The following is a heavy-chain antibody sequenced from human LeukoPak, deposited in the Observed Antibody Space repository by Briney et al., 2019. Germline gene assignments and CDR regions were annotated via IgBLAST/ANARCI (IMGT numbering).Heavy chain of an antibody. CDR2: IYYSGST. J-gene: IGHJ5*02. V-gene: IGHV4-31*03. CDR3: ARGRWGDIVVVPAAMYNWFDP. D-gene: IGHD2-2*01. Sequence: SETLSLTCTVSGGSISSGGYSWSWIRQHPGKGLEWIGYIYYSGSTYYNPSLKSRVTISVDTSKNQFSLKLSSVTAADTAVYYCARGRWGDIVVVPAAMYNWFDPWGQGTLVTVSS. CDR1: GGSISSGGYS.